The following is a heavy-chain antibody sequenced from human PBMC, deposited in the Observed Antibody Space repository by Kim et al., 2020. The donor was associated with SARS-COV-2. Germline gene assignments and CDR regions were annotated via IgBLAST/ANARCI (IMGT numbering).Heavy chain of an antibody. CDR2: VNAHTGHP. V-gene: IGHV7-4-1*02. Sequence: ASVKVSCKTSGYSFTNYAINWVRQAPGQGLQWMGWVNAHTGHPTYAQGFTGRFVFSLDTSVSTAYLQINSLKAEDTAMYYCARDGFIDCSGSSCFDSWGQGTLVTVSS. J-gene: IGHJ4*02. CDR1: GYSFTNYA. CDR3: ARDGFIDCSGSSCFDS. D-gene: IGHD2-15*01.